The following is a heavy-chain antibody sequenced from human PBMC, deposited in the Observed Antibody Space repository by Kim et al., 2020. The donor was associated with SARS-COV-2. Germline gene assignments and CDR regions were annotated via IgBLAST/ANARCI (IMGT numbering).Heavy chain of an antibody. D-gene: IGHD3-10*01. Sequence: GGSLRLSCAASGFTFSSYAMHWVRQAPGKGLEWVAVISYDGSNKYYADSVKGRFTISRDNSKNTLYLQMNSLRAEDTAVYYCAREWFGEFGYWGQGTLVTVSS. V-gene: IGHV3-30*04. CDR1: GFTFSSYA. CDR2: ISYDGSNK. CDR3: AREWFGEFGY. J-gene: IGHJ4*02.